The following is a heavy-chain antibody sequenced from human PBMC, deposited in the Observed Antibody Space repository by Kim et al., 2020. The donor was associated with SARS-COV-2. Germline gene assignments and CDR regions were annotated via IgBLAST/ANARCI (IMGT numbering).Heavy chain of an antibody. J-gene: IGHJ4*02. CDR3: ARHEGIAAAGTNYFDY. Sequence: SLKSRVTISVDTSKNQFSLKLSSVTAADTAVYYCARHEGIAAAGTNYFDYWGQGTLVTVSS. V-gene: IGHV4-59*08. D-gene: IGHD6-13*01.